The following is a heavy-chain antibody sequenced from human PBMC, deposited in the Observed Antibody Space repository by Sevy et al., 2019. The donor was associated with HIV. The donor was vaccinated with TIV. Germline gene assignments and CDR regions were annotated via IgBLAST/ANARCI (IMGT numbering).Heavy chain of an antibody. CDR3: ARGALRYCSSSSCYEGEYYYYGMDV. CDR2: IRYDGSNK. CDR1: GFTFSNYG. D-gene: IGHD2-2*01. V-gene: IGHV3-33*01. Sequence: GGSLRLSCTASGFTFSNYGIHWVRQAPGKGLEWVAVIRYDGSNKYYQDSVKGRFTISRDNSKNTLYLQINSLRVEDTAVYYCARGALRYCSSSSCYEGEYYYYGMDVWGQGTTVTVSS. J-gene: IGHJ6*02.